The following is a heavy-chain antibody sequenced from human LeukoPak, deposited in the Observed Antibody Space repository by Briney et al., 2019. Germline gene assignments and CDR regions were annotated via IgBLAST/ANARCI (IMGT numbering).Heavy chain of an antibody. CDR3: ARGYCSSTSCYTYGMDV. D-gene: IGHD2-2*02. J-gene: IGHJ6*02. Sequence: GSLRLSCAASGFTFSSYEMNWVRQPPGKGLEWIGEINHSGSTNYNPSLKSRVTISVDTSKNQFSLKLSSVTAADTAVYYCARGYCSSTSCYTYGMDVWGQGTTVTVSS. CDR2: INHSGST. CDR1: GFTFSSYE. V-gene: IGHV4-34*01.